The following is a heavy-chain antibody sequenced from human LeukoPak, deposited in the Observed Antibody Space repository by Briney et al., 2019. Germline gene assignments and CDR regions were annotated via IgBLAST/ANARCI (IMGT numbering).Heavy chain of an antibody. CDR2: IYYSGST. J-gene: IGHJ3*02. Sequence: GSLRLSCAASGFTFSSYGMSWVRQAPGKGLEWIGYIYYSGSTNYNPSLKSRVTISVDTSKNQFSLKLSSVTAADTAVYYCASSGHYDAFDIWGQGTMVTVSS. D-gene: IGHD1-26*01. CDR1: GFTFSSYG. V-gene: IGHV4-59*01. CDR3: ASSGHYDAFDI.